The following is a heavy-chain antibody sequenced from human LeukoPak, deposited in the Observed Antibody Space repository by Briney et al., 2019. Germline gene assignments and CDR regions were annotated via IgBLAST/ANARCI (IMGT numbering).Heavy chain of an antibody. V-gene: IGHV4-38-2*02. CDR2: IYHSGST. Sequence: SETLSLTCTVSGYSISSGYYWGWIRQPPGKGLEWIGSIYHSGSTYYNPSLKSRVTISVDTSKNQFSLKLSSVTAADTAVYYCARDNYVPDYWGQGTLVTVSS. J-gene: IGHJ4*02. D-gene: IGHD2/OR15-2a*01. CDR3: ARDNYVPDY. CDR1: GYSISSGYY.